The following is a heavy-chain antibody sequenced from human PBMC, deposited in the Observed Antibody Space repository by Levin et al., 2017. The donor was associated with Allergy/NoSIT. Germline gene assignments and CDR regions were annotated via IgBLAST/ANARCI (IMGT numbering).Heavy chain of an antibody. D-gene: IGHD6-13*01. J-gene: IGHJ6*02. CDR2: ISSSSSII. V-gene: IGHV3-48*01. CDR1: GFTFRNYG. CDR3: ARDIVGVGTGASWYYYGMDV. Sequence: GESLKISCAASGFTFRNYGMNWVRQAPGKGLEWVSYISSSSSIIYHADSVKGRFTISRDNAKNSLYLKMNSLRAEDSAIYYCARDIVGVGTGASWYYYGMDVWGQGTTVTVSS.